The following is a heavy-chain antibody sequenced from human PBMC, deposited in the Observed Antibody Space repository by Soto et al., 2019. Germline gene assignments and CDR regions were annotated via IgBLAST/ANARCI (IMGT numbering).Heavy chain of an antibody. J-gene: IGHJ4*02. CDR2: VSGSGGST. CDR1: GFTFSSYA. V-gene: IGHV3-23*01. Sequence: RLSCAASGFTFSSYAMRWVRQAPGKGLEWVSAVSGSGGSTYYADSVKGRFTISRDNSKNTLYLQMNSLRAEDTAVYYCARRGPGTYFDYWGQGTLVTVSS. CDR3: ARRGPGTYFDY. D-gene: IGHD6-13*01.